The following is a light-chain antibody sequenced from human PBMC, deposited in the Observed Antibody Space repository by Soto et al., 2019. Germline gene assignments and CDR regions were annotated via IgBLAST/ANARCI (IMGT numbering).Light chain of an antibody. CDR1: QSVISY. CDR3: QQYGSSHT. CDR2: STS. J-gene: IGKJ5*01. V-gene: IGKV3-20*01. Sequence: EIVLTQSPATLSLSPGERATLSFMASQSVISYLAWYQQGPGQAPWLLIVSTSTRATGIPDRVSGSGAGAYFNLTISRLEPADIGVYYCQQYGSSHTFGQGTRLEIK.